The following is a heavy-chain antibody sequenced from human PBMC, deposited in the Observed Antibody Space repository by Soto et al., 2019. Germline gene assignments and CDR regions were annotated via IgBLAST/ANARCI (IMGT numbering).Heavy chain of an antibody. D-gene: IGHD4-17*01. Sequence: EVHLSEAGGGCVQPGGSLRLSCSASGFTFKDYDMSWVRQAPGKGLEWVSAIIGPGDKSYYADSVKGRFTISRDNSNNTLYLQLNNLRVDDMAIYYCAKDRDYGDSYPFDRWGQGTLVTVSS. CDR3: AKDRDYGDSYPFDR. V-gene: IGHV3-23*01. CDR1: GFTFKDYD. J-gene: IGHJ4*02. CDR2: IIGPGDKS.